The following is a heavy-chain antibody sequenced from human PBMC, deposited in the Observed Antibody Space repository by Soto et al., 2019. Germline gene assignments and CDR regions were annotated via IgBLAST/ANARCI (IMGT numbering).Heavy chain of an antibody. J-gene: IGHJ6*02. CDR3: AIGYCSGGSCYSGAQIYYYGMDV. CDR1: GYTFTGYY. D-gene: IGHD2-15*01. V-gene: IGHV1-2*02. Sequence: ASGKVSCKASGYTFTGYYMHWVRQAPGQGLEWMGWINPNSGGTNYAQKFQGRVTMTRDTSISTAYMELSRLRSDDTAVYYCAIGYCSGGSCYSGAQIYYYGMDVWGQGTTVTVSS. CDR2: INPNSGGT.